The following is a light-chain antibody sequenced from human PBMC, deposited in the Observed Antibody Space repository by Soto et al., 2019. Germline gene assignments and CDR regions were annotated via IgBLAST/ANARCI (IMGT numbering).Light chain of an antibody. J-gene: IGLJ2*01. V-gene: IGLV2-14*01. CDR1: NSDVGGYSY. Sequence: QSVLTQPASVSGSPGQSITISCTGTNSDVGGYSYVSWYQQHPDKAPKLMIFEVSNRPSGVSNRFSGSKSGNTASLTISGLQAEDEADYYCSSYSSSTTLLFGGGTKVTVL. CDR2: EVS. CDR3: SSYSSSTTLL.